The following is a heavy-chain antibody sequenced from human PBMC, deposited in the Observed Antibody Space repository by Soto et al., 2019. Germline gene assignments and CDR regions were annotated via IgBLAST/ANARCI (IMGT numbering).Heavy chain of an antibody. J-gene: IGHJ3*02. CDR3: ARAVGASDAFDI. V-gene: IGHV4-59*01. CDR2: IYYSGST. Sequence: QVQLQESGPGLVKPSETLSLTCTVSGGSISSYYWSWIRQPPGKGLEWIGYIYYSGSTNYNPSLKRRVTISVDTSKNQFSLKLSSVTAADTAVYYCARAVGASDAFDIWGQGTMVTVSS. CDR1: GGSISSYY. D-gene: IGHD1-26*01.